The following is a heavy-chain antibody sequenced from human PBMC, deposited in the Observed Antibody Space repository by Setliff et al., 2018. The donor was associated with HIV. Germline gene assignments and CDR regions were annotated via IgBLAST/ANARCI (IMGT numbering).Heavy chain of an antibody. D-gene: IGHD3-22*01. Sequence: GASVKVSCKTFGYRFTDFYVNWVRQAPGQGLEWMGWINPKSGATKNAQKFQGRFTISRDNAKNSLYLQMNSLRAEDTAVYYCARDLRWYDSSGSHDAFDIWGQGTMVTVSS. CDR3: ARDLRWYDSSGSHDAFDI. V-gene: IGHV1-2*02. CDR2: INPKSGAT. CDR1: GYRFTDFY. J-gene: IGHJ3*02.